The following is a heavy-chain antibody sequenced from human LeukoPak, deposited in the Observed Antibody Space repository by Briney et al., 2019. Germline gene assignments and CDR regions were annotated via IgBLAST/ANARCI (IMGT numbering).Heavy chain of an antibody. V-gene: IGHV3-23*01. Sequence: EGSLRLSCAASGFTFSTYAMNWVRQAPVKGLEWVSTIGGGGPTTDYADSVKDRFTISRDNSKNTLYLQMNSLRAEDTAVYFCARGFLGGTDQYFDSWGQGTLVTVSS. J-gene: IGHJ4*02. D-gene: IGHD6-19*01. CDR1: GFTFSTYA. CDR3: ARGFLGGTDQYFDS. CDR2: IGGGGPTT.